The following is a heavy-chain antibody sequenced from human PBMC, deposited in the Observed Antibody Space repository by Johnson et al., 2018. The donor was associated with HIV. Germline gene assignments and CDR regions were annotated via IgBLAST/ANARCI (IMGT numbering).Heavy chain of an antibody. Sequence: VQLVESGGGLVQPGGSLRLSCAASGFTFSSYAMSWVRQAPGKGLEWVSAISGSGGSTYYADSVKGRFTISRDNAKNSLYLQKHSLRAEDTAVYYCVCLRAWTFDIWGQGTMVTVSS. CDR3: VCLRAWTFDI. CDR1: GFTFSSYA. V-gene: IGHV3-23*04. J-gene: IGHJ3*02. CDR2: ISGSGGST. D-gene: IGHD3-10*01.